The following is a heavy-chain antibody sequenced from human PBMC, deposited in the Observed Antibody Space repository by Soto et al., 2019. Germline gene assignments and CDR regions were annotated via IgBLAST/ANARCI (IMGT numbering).Heavy chain of an antibody. Sequence: GGSLRLSCAASGFTFSSYAMHWVRQAPGKGLEWVAVISYDGSNKYYADSVKGRFTISRDNSKNTLYLQMNSLRAEDTAVYYCARDQYYYDSSGSPPDYWGQGTLFTVSS. CDR1: GFTFSSYA. V-gene: IGHV3-30-3*01. CDR3: ARDQYYYDSSGSPPDY. D-gene: IGHD3-22*01. J-gene: IGHJ4*02. CDR2: ISYDGSNK.